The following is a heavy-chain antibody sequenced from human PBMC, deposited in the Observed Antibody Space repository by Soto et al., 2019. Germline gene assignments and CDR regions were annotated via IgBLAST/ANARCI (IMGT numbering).Heavy chain of an antibody. CDR1: DGPISSSNW. Sequence: QVQLQESGPGLVKPSGTLSLTCAVSDGPISSSNWWSWVRQPPGKELEWIGEIYHTGSTKYNPSLKSRITISIDKSKNQFSLKLSSVTAADTAVYYCARDATWTVAGGNYFDYWGQGSLVTVSS. CDR2: IYHTGST. CDR3: ARDATWTVAGGNYFDY. D-gene: IGHD6-19*01. J-gene: IGHJ4*02. V-gene: IGHV4-4*02.